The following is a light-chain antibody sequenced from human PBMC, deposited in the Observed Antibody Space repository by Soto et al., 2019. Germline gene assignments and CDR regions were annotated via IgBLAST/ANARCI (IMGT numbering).Light chain of an antibody. V-gene: IGKV3-20*01. J-gene: IGKJ1*01. CDR3: QQYGSSPGT. CDR2: DTS. CDR1: QSVGDRY. Sequence: EIVLTPSPCVLSLSPGERATLSCRASQSVGDRYLAWYQQKPXXAPSLLIYDTSTRATSVPDSVSGSGSGKDFALTISRVEPEDFAIYLCQQYGSSPGTFGQGTKVDIK.